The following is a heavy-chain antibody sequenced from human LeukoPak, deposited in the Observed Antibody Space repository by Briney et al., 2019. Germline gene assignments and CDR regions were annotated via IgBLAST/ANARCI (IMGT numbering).Heavy chain of an antibody. Sequence: SETLSLTCTVYGGSFSGYYWSWIRQPPGKGLEWIGEINHSGSTNYNPSLKSRVTISVDTSKNQFSLKLSSVTAADTAVYYCARGRPTDYWGQGTLVTVSS. V-gene: IGHV4-34*01. CDR1: GGSFSGYY. CDR3: ARGRPTDY. J-gene: IGHJ4*02. CDR2: INHSGST.